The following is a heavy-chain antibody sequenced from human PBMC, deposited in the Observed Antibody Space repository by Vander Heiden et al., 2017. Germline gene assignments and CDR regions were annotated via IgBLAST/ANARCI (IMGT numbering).Heavy chain of an antibody. Sequence: EVQLVESGGGLVQPGGSLRLTCAASGFTLSNHRMHWVRQAPGKGLVWVSRIKSDGSSTYYADSVKGRFTVSRDNAKNTLYMEMNSLRVEDTAVYYCARESRATYWYFDLWGRGTLVTVSS. D-gene: IGHD5-12*01. J-gene: IGHJ2*01. V-gene: IGHV3-74*01. CDR1: GFTLSNHR. CDR2: IKSDGSST. CDR3: ARESRATYWYFDL.